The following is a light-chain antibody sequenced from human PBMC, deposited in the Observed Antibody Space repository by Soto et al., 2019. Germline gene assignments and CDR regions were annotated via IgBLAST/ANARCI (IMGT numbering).Light chain of an antibody. CDR3: QKYNSAPLT. CDR1: QGISTY. Sequence: DIQMTQSPSSLSASVGGRVTITCRASQGISTYLAWYQQKPGKVPKLLIYAASTLQSGVPSRFSGSGSGTEFNLTISSLQPEDVAIYYCQKYNSAPLTFGGGNKVEIK. CDR2: AAS. V-gene: IGKV1-27*01. J-gene: IGKJ4*01.